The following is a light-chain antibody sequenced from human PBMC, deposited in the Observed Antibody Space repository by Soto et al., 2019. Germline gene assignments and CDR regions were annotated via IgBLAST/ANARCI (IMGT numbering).Light chain of an antibody. J-gene: IGLJ3*02. V-gene: IGLV3-21*04. CDR3: QVWHSSSDHRV. Sequence: SYELTQPPSVSVAPGKTARITCGGNNIGSKSVHWYQQKPGQAPVLVIYYDSDRPSGIPERFSGSNSGNTATLTISRVEAGDEADYYCQVWHSSSDHRVFGGGTKLTVL. CDR1: NIGSKS. CDR2: YDS.